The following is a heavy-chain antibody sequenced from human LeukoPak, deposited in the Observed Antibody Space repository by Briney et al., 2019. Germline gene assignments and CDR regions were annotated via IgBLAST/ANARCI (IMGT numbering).Heavy chain of an antibody. Sequence: PGGSLRLSCAASGFTFITYSMTWVRQAPGRGLEWVSAITGSGAFTDYADSVKGRFTISRDNPKNTLYLQMNNLRVEDTAVYYCARGYTNYGYVFDIWGQGTMVTVSS. D-gene: IGHD4-11*01. J-gene: IGHJ3*02. CDR1: GFTFITYS. CDR3: ARGYTNYGYVFDI. CDR2: ITGSGAFT. V-gene: IGHV3-23*01.